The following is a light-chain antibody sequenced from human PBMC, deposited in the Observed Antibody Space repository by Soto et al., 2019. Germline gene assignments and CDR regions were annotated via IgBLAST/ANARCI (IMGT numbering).Light chain of an antibody. CDR2: EGS. V-gene: IGLV2-23*03. CDR3: CSYAGRSTFANYV. Sequence: QSVLTQPASVSGSPGQSITISCTGTSSDVGSYNLVSWYQQHPGKAPKLMIYEGSKRPSGVSNRFSGSKSGNTASLTISGIQAEDEADYYCCSYAGRSTFANYVFGTGTKVTVL. CDR1: SSDVGSYNL. J-gene: IGLJ1*01.